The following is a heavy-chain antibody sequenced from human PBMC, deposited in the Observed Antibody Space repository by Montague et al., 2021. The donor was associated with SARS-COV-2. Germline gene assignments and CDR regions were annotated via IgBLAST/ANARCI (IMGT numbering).Heavy chain of an antibody. Sequence: SLRLSCAASGFTLSYYEMNWVRQAPGKGLDWVSYISGSAGTIYYADSVKGRFTISRDDAKNSLYLQMNSLRAEDTAVYYCARAKNDYTWNDWYFYGMDVWGQGTTVTVSS. CDR2: ISGSAGTI. V-gene: IGHV3-48*03. CDR1: GFTLSYYE. D-gene: IGHD1-1*01. J-gene: IGHJ6*02. CDR3: ARAKNDYTWNDWYFYGMDV.